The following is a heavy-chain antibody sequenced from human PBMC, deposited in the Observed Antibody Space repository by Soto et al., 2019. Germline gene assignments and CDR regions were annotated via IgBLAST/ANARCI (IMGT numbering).Heavy chain of an antibody. D-gene: IGHD1-26*01. CDR3: ARTQSGPYGMDV. Sequence: ASVKVSCKASGYTFTSYYMHWVRQAPGQGLEWMGIINPSGGSTSYAQKFQGRVTMTSDTSTSTVYMELSSLRSEDTAVYYCARTQSGPYGMDVWGQGTTVTVSS. CDR1: GYTFTSYY. CDR2: INPSGGST. J-gene: IGHJ6*02. V-gene: IGHV1-46*01.